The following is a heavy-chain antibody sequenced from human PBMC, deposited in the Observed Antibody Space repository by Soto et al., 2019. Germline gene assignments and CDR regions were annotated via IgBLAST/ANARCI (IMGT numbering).Heavy chain of an antibody. CDR2: ISSSSTI. CDR3: ARESNSPSGYYGMDV. D-gene: IGHD3-10*01. V-gene: IGHV3-48*04. Sequence: GGSLRLSCAASGFTFSSYSMNWVRQAPGKGLEWVSYISSSSTIYYADSVKGRFTISRDNAKNSLYLQMNSLRAEDTAVYYCARESNSPSGYYGMDVWGQGTTVTVSS. J-gene: IGHJ6*02. CDR1: GFTFSSYS.